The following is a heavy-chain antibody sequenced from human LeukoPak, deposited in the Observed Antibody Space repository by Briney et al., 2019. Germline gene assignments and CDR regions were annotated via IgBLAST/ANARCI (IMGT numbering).Heavy chain of an antibody. CDR2: INHSGST. CDR1: GGSFSGYY. Sequence: SETLSLTCAVYGGSFSGYYWSWIRQPPGKGLEWIGEINHSGSTYYNPSLKSRVTISVDTSKNQFSLKLSSVTAADTAVYYCARPLGYCSSTSCEEGDPSDVWGKGTTVTISS. D-gene: IGHD2-2*01. CDR3: ARPLGYCSSTSCEEGDPSDV. V-gene: IGHV4-34*01. J-gene: IGHJ6*04.